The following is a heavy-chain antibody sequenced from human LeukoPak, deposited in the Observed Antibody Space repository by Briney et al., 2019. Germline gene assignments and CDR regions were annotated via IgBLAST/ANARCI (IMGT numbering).Heavy chain of an antibody. D-gene: IGHD5-18*01. V-gene: IGHV1-69*05. CDR3: ARGRIQLFNWFDP. CDR1: GGTFSSYA. CDR2: IIPIFGTA. Sequence: SVTVSCKASGGTFSSYAISWVRQAPGQGLEWMGGIIPIFGTANYAQTFQGRVTITTDESTSTAYMELSSLRSEDTAVYYCARGRIQLFNWFDPWGQGTLVTVSS. J-gene: IGHJ5*02.